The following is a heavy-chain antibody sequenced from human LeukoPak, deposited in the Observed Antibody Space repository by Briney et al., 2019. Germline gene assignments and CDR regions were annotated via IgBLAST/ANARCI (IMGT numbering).Heavy chain of an antibody. J-gene: IGHJ4*02. V-gene: IGHV3-48*03. Sequence: GGSLRLSCAASGFTFSSYEMNWVRQAPGKGLEWVSYISSSGSTIYYADSVKGRLTISRDNAKNSLYLQMNSLSVEDTAIYYCARDSPIVYGVPGEVSSDYWGQGTLVTVSS. CDR1: GFTFSSYE. CDR2: ISSSGSTI. CDR3: ARDSPIVYGVPGEVSSDY. D-gene: IGHD4-17*01.